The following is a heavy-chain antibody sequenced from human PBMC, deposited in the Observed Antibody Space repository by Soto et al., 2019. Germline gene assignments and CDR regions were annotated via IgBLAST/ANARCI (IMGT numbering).Heavy chain of an antibody. Sequence: GGSLRLSCTASGFTFGDYAMSWFRQAPGKGLEWVGFIRSKAYGGTTEYAASVKGRFTISRDDSKSIAYLQMNSLKTEDTAVYYCTRVGRTSEVYFDYWGQGTLVTVSS. CDR3: TRVGRTSEVYFDY. CDR1: GFTFGDYA. V-gene: IGHV3-49*03. CDR2: IRSKAYGGTT. D-gene: IGHD2-2*01. J-gene: IGHJ4*02.